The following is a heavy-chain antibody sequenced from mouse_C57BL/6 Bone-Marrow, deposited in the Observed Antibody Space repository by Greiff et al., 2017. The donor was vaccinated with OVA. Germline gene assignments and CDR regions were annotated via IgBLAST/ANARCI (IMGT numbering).Heavy chain of an antibody. CDR2: IDPSDSYT. CDR3: AKYGNWYFDV. CDR1: GYTFTSYW. V-gene: IGHV1-69*01. J-gene: IGHJ1*03. Sequence: QVQLQPPGAELVMPGASVKLSCKASGYTFTSYWMHWVKQRPGQGLEWIGEIDPSDSYTNYNQKFKGKSTLTVDKSSSTAYMQLSSLTSEDSAVYYCAKYGNWYFDVWGTGTTVTVSS. D-gene: IGHD2-10*02.